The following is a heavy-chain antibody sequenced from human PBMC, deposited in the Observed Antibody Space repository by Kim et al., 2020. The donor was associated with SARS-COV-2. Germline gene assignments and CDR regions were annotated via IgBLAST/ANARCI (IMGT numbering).Heavy chain of an antibody. D-gene: IGHD3-10*01. CDR2: IYSGGST. CDR3: AREVLWFGEFGWFDP. Sequence: GGSLRLSCAASGFTVSSNYMSLVRQAPGKGLEWVSVIYSGGSTYYADSVKGRFTISRDNSKNTLYLQMNSLRAEDTAVYYCAREVLWFGEFGWFDPWGQGTLVTVSS. J-gene: IGHJ5*02. V-gene: IGHV3-53*01. CDR1: GFTVSSNY.